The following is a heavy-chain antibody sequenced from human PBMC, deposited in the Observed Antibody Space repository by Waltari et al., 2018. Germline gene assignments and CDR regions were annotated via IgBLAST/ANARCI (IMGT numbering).Heavy chain of an antibody. Sequence: QVQLLESGPGLVKPAETLSLTCTVSGDSISTYYYNWVRQPPGKALEWIGSIYYTETTNYNPSLKSRVTISADTSKNQFSLRLTSVTAADTAVYYCARAVRYRYGRTWISDYFDFWGQGNLVTVSS. J-gene: IGHJ4*02. CDR1: GDSISTYY. CDR3: ARAVRYRYGRTWISDYFDF. V-gene: IGHV4-59*01. D-gene: IGHD3-16*02. CDR2: IYYTETT.